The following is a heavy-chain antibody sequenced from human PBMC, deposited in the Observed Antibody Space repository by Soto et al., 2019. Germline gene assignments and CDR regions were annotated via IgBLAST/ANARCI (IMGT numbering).Heavy chain of an antibody. D-gene: IGHD5-18*01. CDR3: AREVTSAAASDAFDI. CDR1: GVSTSRDTYF. Sequence: PPQDLSPTCSGSGVSTSRDTYFLSCIRQQPRKVLEWIGYIDYIGRAYYNPSLKSRVTTSVDPSKNQFSLRLSSVTVADTATYYCAREVTSAAASDAFDIWGQGPVVT. CDR2: IDYIGRA. J-gene: IGHJ3*02. V-gene: IGHV4-31*03.